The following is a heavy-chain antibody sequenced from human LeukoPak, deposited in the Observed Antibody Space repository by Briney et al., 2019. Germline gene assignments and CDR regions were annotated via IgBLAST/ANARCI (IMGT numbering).Heavy chain of an antibody. V-gene: IGHV4-59*12. D-gene: IGHD1-1*01. CDR2: IYYSGST. J-gene: IGHJ4*02. Sequence: SETLSLNCTVSGGSISSYYWSWIRQPPGKGLEWIGYIYYSGSTNYNPPLKSRVTTSGDASKNQFSLKLNSVTDADTAVYYCARGPGGTTNSFDYWGQGTLVAVSS. CDR3: ARGPGGTTNSFDY. CDR1: GGSISSYY.